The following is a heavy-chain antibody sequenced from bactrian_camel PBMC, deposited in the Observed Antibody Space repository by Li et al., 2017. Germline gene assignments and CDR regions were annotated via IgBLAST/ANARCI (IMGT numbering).Heavy chain of an antibody. V-gene: IGHV3S53*01. CDR3: AADATLGLGGSWPIVALWNY. CDR1: TWIYSRYC. CDR2: IGSIGTT. Sequence: HVQLVESGGGSVQAGGSLRLSCVVSTWIYSRYCMAWFRQGTKKEREGIAAIGSIGTTAYPDIVRGRVTISKNKTDNIWYLQMDGLRPEDSGMYYCAADATLGLGGSWPIVALWNYWGQGTQVTVS. D-gene: IGHD6*01. J-gene: IGHJ4*01.